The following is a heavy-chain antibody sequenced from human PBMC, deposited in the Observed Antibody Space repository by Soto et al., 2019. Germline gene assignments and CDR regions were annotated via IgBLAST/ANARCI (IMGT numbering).Heavy chain of an antibody. Sequence: SETLSLTCTVSGGSMISYYWSWIRQPPGRGLEWIGFIYYSGSTNYNPSLKSRVTISVDTSKNQFSLKLSSVTAADTAVYYCGRGGATSKRPYYYGMDVWGQGTTVTVSS. J-gene: IGHJ6*02. D-gene: IGHD3-16*01. CDR2: IYYSGST. V-gene: IGHV4-59*01. CDR1: GGSMISYY. CDR3: GRGGATSKRPYYYGMDV.